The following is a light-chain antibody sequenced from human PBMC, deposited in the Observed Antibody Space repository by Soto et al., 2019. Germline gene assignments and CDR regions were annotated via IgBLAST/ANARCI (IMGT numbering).Light chain of an antibody. Sequence: QSVLTQPASVSGSPGQSITISCTGTSSDVGAYNYVSWYQQHPGKAPKLMIYDVSNRPSGVSNRFSGSKSGNTASLTISGLQAEDEADYYCSSFTTTNTQVFGGGTKLTVL. J-gene: IGLJ2*01. CDR3: SSFTTTNTQV. CDR2: DVS. V-gene: IGLV2-14*01. CDR1: SSDVGAYNY.